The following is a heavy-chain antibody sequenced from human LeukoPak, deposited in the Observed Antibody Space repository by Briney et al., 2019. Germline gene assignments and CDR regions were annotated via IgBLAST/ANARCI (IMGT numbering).Heavy chain of an antibody. Sequence: GASAKVSCKASGGTFSSYAISWVRQAPGQGLEWMGRIIPIFGTANYAQKFQGRVTITTDESTSTAYMELSSLRSEDTAVYYCAREAEYPYNWFDPWGQGTLVTVSS. D-gene: IGHD2-2*01. CDR1: GGTFSSYA. CDR2: IIPIFGTA. CDR3: AREAEYPYNWFDP. V-gene: IGHV1-69*05. J-gene: IGHJ5*02.